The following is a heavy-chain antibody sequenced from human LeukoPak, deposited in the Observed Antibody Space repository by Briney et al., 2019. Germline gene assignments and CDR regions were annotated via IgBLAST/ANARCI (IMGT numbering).Heavy chain of an antibody. CDR1: GFTSSSYW. V-gene: IGHV3-74*03. Sequence: GGSLRLSCATSGFTSSSYWMEWVRQAPGKGLEWVSRIKGDGSYTTYADSVKGRFTISRDNAKNSLYLQMNSLRVEDTAFYYCAKDNRRHYTSGPNPDSLHWGQGALVTVSS. CDR2: IKGDGSYT. CDR3: AKDNRRHYTSGPNPDSLH. D-gene: IGHD6-19*01. J-gene: IGHJ4*02.